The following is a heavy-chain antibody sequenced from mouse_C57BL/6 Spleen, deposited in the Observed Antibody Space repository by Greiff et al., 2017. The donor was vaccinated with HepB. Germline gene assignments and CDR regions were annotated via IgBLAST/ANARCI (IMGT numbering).Heavy chain of an antibody. CDR3: VRLYDYEAY. CDR2: IRSKSNNYAT. D-gene: IGHD2-4*01. V-gene: IGHV10-1*01. J-gene: IGHJ3*01. Sequence: EAGGGLVQPKGSLKLSCAASGFSFNTYAMNWVRQAPGKGLEWVARIRSKSNNYATYYADSVKDRFTISRDDSESMLYLQMNNLKTEDTAMYYCVRLYDYEAYWGQGTLVTVSA. CDR1: GFSFNTYA.